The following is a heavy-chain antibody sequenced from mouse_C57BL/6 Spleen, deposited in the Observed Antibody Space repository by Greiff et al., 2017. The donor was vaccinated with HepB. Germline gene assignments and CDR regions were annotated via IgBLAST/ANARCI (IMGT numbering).Heavy chain of an antibody. CDR1: GYTFTSYW. CDR2: IDPSDSYT. CDR3: ARSDYPYWYFDV. J-gene: IGHJ1*03. D-gene: IGHD2-4*01. Sequence: VQLQQSGAELVRPGTSVKLSCKASGYTFTSYWMHWVKQRPGQGLEWIGVIDPSDSYTNYNQKFKGKATLTVATSSSTAYMQLSSLTSEDSAVYYCARSDYPYWYFDVWGTGTTVTVSS. V-gene: IGHV1-59*01.